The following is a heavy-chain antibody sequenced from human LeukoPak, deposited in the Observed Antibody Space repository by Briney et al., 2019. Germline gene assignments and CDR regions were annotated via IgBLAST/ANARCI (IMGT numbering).Heavy chain of an antibody. J-gene: IGHJ4*02. Sequence: GGSLRLSCAASGFTFSGYALSWVRQAAGKGLEWVSGISRSGETTYYADSVKGRFTISRDNSKNTLYLQMNSLRAEDTAVYYCAKGLVYADYWGQGTQVTVSS. V-gene: IGHV3-23*01. D-gene: IGHD5/OR15-5a*01. CDR2: ISRSGETT. CDR1: GFTFSGYA. CDR3: AKGLVYADY.